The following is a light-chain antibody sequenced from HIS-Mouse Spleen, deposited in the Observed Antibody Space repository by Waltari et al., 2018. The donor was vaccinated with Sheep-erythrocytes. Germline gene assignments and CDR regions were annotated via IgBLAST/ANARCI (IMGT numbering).Light chain of an antibody. CDR1: SSDVGCYNY. V-gene: IGLV2-8*01. CDR2: EVS. CDR3: SSYAGSNNWV. Sequence: QSALTQPPSASGSPGQSVTISCTGTSSDVGCYNYVSWYQQHPGKSPKLLIYEVSKRPSGVPYRFSGSKSGNTASLTVSGLQAEDEADYYCSSYAGSNNWVFGGGTKLTVL. J-gene: IGLJ3*02.